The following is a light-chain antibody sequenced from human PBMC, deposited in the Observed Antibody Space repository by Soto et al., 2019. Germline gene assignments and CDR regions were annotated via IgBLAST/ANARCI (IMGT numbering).Light chain of an antibody. CDR1: SSDVGGYNY. J-gene: IGLJ2*01. V-gene: IGLV2-8*01. Sequence: QSALTQPPSASGSPGQSVTISCTGTSSDVGGYNYVSWYQQHPGKAPKLMIYEVSKRPLGVPDRFSGSKSGNTASLTVSGLQAEDEADYYCSSYAGSNNPVFGGGTKVTVL. CDR2: EVS. CDR3: SSYAGSNNPV.